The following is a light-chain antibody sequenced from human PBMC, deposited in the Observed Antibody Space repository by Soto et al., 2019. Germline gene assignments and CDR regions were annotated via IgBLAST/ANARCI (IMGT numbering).Light chain of an antibody. Sequence: EIVLTQSPGTLSLSPGERATLSCRASQSLSSIYLAWYQQKPGQAPRLLIYGASIRATGIPDRFSGSGSGTDFTLTISRLEPEDFAVYYCQQYGSSPRTFGQGTKVEIK. CDR2: GAS. V-gene: IGKV3-20*01. CDR1: QSLSSIY. J-gene: IGKJ1*01. CDR3: QQYGSSPRT.